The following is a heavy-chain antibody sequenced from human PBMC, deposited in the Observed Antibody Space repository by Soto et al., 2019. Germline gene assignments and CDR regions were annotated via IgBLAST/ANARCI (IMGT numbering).Heavy chain of an antibody. J-gene: IGHJ4*02. Sequence: EVQLVESGGGLVKPGGSLRLSCAVSGLTFSNAWMTWVRQAPGKGLEWVGRIKSRTDGGTTDFAAPVTGRFTISGDDSKNTLYLQMNSLKTADTAVYYFTTQYYYDSSGSFLSWGQGTLVTVAS. V-gene: IGHV3-15*01. CDR2: IKSRTDGGTT. D-gene: IGHD3-22*01. CDR3: TTQYYYDSSGSFLS. CDR1: GLTFSNAW.